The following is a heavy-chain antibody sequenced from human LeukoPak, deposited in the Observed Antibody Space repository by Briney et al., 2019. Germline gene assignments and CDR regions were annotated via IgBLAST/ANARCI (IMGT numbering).Heavy chain of an antibody. D-gene: IGHD6-13*01. CDR1: GYTFTNYD. J-gene: IGHJ4*02. CDR3: ARRYSSSWYKGGVDY. V-gene: IGHV1-8*01. CDR2: MKPNSGNT. Sequence: ASVKVSCKASGYTFTNYDINWVRQATGQGLEWMGWMKPNSGNTGYEQKFQGKVTMTRNTSICATYMELSSMRSKDTAVYYRARRYSSSWYKGGVDYWGQRTLVTVSS.